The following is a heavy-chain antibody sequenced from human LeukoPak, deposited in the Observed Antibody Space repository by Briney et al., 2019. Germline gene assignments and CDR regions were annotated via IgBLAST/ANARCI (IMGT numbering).Heavy chain of an antibody. V-gene: IGHV4-34*01. CDR1: GGSFSGYY. CDR3: ARVVRLYDILTGYSPGWFDP. CDR2: INHSGST. D-gene: IGHD3-9*01. Sequence: SETLSLTFAVYGGSFSGYYWNWIRQPPGKGLEWIGEINHSGSTNYNPSLKSRVTISVDTSKNQFSLKLSSVTAADTAVYYCARVVRLYDILTGYSPGWFDPWGQGTLVTVSS. J-gene: IGHJ5*02.